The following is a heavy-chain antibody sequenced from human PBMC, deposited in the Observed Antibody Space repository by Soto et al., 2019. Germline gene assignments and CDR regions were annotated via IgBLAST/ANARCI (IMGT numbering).Heavy chain of an antibody. CDR3: KSNTSASYSQYPHFDC. Sequence: EVQLVESGGGLVQPGGSLRLSCASSAFTFSDSDMNWVHQAPGKGLECVSGFNWNGSRTHYADSVKGRFIISRDNSRNTLYLQTNSLRAEDTTVYYRKSNTSASYSQYPHFDCWGQGTLVTVSS. CDR1: AFTFSDSD. CDR2: FNWNGSRT. D-gene: IGHD3-22*01. J-gene: IGHJ4*02. V-gene: IGHV3-35*01.